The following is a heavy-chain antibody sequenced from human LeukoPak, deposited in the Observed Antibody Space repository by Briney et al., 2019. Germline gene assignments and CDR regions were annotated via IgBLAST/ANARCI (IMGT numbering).Heavy chain of an antibody. Sequence: GESLKISCKGSGYSFTSYWIGWVRQVPGKGLELMGIIYPGDSDTRYSPSFQGQITISADKSISTAYLQWSSLKASDTAMYYCARHEGRGGWRAAAGVDYWGQGTLVTVSS. CDR2: IYPGDSDT. J-gene: IGHJ4*02. CDR3: ARHEGRGGWRAAAGVDY. V-gene: IGHV5-51*01. D-gene: IGHD6-13*01. CDR1: GYSFTSYW.